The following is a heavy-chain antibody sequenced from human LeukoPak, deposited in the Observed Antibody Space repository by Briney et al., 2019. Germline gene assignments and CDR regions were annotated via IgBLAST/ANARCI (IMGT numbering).Heavy chain of an antibody. J-gene: IGHJ4*02. CDR1: GFTFSSYA. CDR3: AKADLPGEYGDLYYFDY. Sequence: PGGSLRLSCGASGFTFSSYAMSWVRQAPGKGLEWVSAISGSGGSTYYADSVKGRFTISRDNSKNTLYLQMNSLRAEDTAVYYCAKADLPGEYGDLYYFDYWGQGTLVTVSS. V-gene: IGHV3-23*01. CDR2: ISGSGGST. D-gene: IGHD4-17*01.